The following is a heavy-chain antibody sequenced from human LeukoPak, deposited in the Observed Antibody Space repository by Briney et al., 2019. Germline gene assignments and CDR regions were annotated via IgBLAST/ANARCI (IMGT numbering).Heavy chain of an antibody. CDR1: GYTFTSYD. CDR3: ARRDYYGSGSYPYYYHNYMDV. V-gene: IGHV1-8*01. J-gene: IGHJ6*03. Sequence: ASVKVSCKASGYTFTSYDIDWVRQATGQGLEWMGWMNPNSGNTGYAQKFQGRVTMTRNTSISTAYMELSSLRSEDTAVYYCARRDYYGSGSYPYYYHNYMDVWGKGTTLTISS. D-gene: IGHD3-10*01. CDR2: MNPNSGNT.